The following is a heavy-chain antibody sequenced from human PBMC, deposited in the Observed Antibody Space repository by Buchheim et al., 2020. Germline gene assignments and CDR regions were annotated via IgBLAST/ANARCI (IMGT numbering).Heavy chain of an antibody. CDR2: ISSISSYI. V-gene: IGHV3-21*01. CDR1: GFTFSSYS. D-gene: IGHD2-8*02. Sequence: EVQLVESGGGLVKPGGSLRLSCAASGFTFSSYSMNWVRQAPGKGLEWVSSISSISSYIYYADSVKGRFTISRDTPKNPLYLQMNSLRAEDTAVYYCARDLYVLTPKPVYGMDVWGQGTT. J-gene: IGHJ6*02. CDR3: ARDLYVLTPKPVYGMDV.